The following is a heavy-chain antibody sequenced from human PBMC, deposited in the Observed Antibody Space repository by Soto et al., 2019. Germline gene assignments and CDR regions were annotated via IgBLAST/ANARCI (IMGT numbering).Heavy chain of an antibody. J-gene: IGHJ6*02. Sequence: SETLSLTCTVYGGSISGYYWSWIRQTPEKGLEWIGYMYNTGSTVYNPSFKSRVTISVDTSKNQFSLKLNSVTAADTAVYFCARDLWGYCGTDCYPLDVWGQGTTVTVSS. CDR3: ARDLWGYCGTDCYPLDV. D-gene: IGHD2-21*02. CDR2: MYNTGST. V-gene: IGHV4-59*01. CDR1: GGSISGYY.